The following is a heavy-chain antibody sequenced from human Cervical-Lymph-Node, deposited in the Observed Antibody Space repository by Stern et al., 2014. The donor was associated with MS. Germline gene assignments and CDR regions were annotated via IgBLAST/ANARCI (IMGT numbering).Heavy chain of an antibody. J-gene: IGHJ5*02. CDR2: IRHRGGT. D-gene: IGHD3-22*01. CDR1: GGSFSGYY. CDR3: ARVDYYDNSGYYFTWFDP. Sequence: QVQLQQWGAGLLKPSETLSLTCGVHGGSFSGYYWSWIRQSPGKGLEWIGEIRHRGGTNYHPYLKSRVSISLDTSKNQFSLKLTSVTAADTAVYYCARVDYYDNSGYYFTWFDPWGQGTLVTVSS. V-gene: IGHV4-34*01.